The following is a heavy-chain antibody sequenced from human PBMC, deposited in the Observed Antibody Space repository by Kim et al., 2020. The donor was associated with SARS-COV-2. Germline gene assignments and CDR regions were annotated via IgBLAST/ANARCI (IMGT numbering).Heavy chain of an antibody. J-gene: IGHJ4*02. CDR2: ST. D-gene: IGHD2-2*01. V-gene: IGHV3-23*01. Sequence: STFYANSVKGRFTIARDNSKNTLFLQLNSLRAEDTALYYCARESSRRADYWGQGTLVTVSS. CDR3: ARESSRRADY.